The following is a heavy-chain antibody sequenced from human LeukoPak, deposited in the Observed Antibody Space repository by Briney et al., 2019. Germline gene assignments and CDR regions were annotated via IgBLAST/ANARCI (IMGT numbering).Heavy chain of an antibody. J-gene: IGHJ4*02. Sequence: PGGSLRLSCAASGFTFSSYAMHWVRQAPGKGLEWVAVISYDGSNKYYADSVKGRFTISRDNAKNSLYLQMSSLRHEDTAVYNCARLTRRGYGSGSPSEYWGQGTLVTVFS. V-gene: IGHV3-30-3*01. CDR3: ARLTRRGYGSGSPSEY. CDR1: GFTFSSYA. CDR2: ISYDGSNK. D-gene: IGHD3-10*01.